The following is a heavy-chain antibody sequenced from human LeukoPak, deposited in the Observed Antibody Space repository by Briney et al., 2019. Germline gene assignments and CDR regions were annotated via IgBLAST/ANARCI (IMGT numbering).Heavy chain of an antibody. J-gene: IGHJ4*02. CDR3: ARRRYSGSSQHFDY. CDR1: GFTFSSYW. Sequence: GSLRLSCAASGFTFSSYWMSWVRQAPGKGLEWVANIKQDGSEKYYVDSVKGRFTISRDNAKNSLYLQMNSLRAEDTAVYYCARRRYSGSSQHFDYWGQGTLVTVSS. D-gene: IGHD1-26*01. CDR2: IKQDGSEK. V-gene: IGHV3-7*01.